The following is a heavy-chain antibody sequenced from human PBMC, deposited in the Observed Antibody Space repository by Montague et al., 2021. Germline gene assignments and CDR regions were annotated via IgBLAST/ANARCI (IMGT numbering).Heavy chain of an antibody. CDR1: GASINSYY. J-gene: IGHJ2*01. CDR3: ARFHYYDMNFDL. CDR2: IHYIGTT. V-gene: IGHV4-59*01. Sequence: SETLSLTCVVSGASINSYYWSWIRQPPGKGLDCTGYIHYIGTTNYNPSLKSRFTLSVDPSKNQISLMLSHLTAADTALYYCARFHYYDMNFDLWGRGTLVTVSS. D-gene: IGHD3-22*01.